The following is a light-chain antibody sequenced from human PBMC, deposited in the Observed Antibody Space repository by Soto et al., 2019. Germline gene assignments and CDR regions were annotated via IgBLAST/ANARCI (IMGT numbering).Light chain of an antibody. Sequence: QSVLTQPRSVSGSPGPSVTISCTGTSSDVGAYNYVSWYQQHPGKAPKLMIYDVTKRPSGVPDRFSGSKSGNTASLTISGLQAEDEADYYCCSHAASYSYVFGTGTKVTVL. CDR1: SSDVGAYNY. CDR3: CSHAASYSYV. J-gene: IGLJ1*01. V-gene: IGLV2-11*01. CDR2: DVT.